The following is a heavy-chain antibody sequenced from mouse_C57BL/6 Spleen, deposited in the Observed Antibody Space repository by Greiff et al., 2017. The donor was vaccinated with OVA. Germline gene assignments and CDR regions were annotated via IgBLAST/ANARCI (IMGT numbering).Heavy chain of an antibody. Sequence: VQLQQSGAELVKPGASVKISCKASGYAFSSYWMNWVKQRPGKGLEWIGQIYPGDGDTNYNGKFKGKATLHADKSSSSAYMQLSSLTSEDSAVYFCAYYGSSYWYFDVWGTGTTVTVSS. J-gene: IGHJ1*03. CDR3: AYYGSSYWYFDV. V-gene: IGHV1-80*01. CDR2: IYPGDGDT. D-gene: IGHD1-1*01. CDR1: GYAFSSYW.